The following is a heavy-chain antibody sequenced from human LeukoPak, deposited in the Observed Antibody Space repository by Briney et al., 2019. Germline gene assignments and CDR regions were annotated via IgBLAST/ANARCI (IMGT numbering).Heavy chain of an antibody. Sequence: GGSLRLSCAGSGLIFSDSSMTWVRRAPGKGLEWISSISSSYSFTAYADSVKGRFTISRDNAQNSLYLQMNSLRAEDTAVYYCAKASSSSLRGRFDPWGQGTLVTVSS. J-gene: IGHJ5*02. D-gene: IGHD6-6*01. CDR1: GLIFSDSS. V-gene: IGHV3-21*01. CDR2: ISSSYSFT. CDR3: AKASSSSLRGRFDP.